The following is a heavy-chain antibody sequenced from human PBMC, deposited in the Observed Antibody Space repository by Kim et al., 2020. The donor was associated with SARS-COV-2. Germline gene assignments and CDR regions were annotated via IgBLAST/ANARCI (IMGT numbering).Heavy chain of an antibody. D-gene: IGHD1-1*01. CDR3: ARDVDWKSDN. Sequence: ASVKVSCKASGYSFTSKGISWVRQAPGQGLEWMGWISTNSGNTDYAQKFQGRVTLTTYTSTTTVYMELRSLRFDDTAVYYCARDVDWKSDNWGQGTLVTVSS. CDR2: ISTNSGNT. CDR1: GYSFTSKG. J-gene: IGHJ4*02. V-gene: IGHV1-18*01.